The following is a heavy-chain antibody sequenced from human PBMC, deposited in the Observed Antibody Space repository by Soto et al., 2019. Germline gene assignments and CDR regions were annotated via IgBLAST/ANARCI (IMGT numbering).Heavy chain of an antibody. CDR3: ARAYYYDSSGYYGFWFDP. V-gene: IGHV4-59*01. Sequence: PSETLSLTCTVSGGSISSYYWSWIRQPPGKGLEWIGYIYYSGSTNYNPSLKSRVTISVDTSKNQFSLKLSSVTAADTAVYYCARAYYYDSSGYYGFWFDPWGQGTLVTVSS. CDR1: GGSISSYY. D-gene: IGHD3-22*01. J-gene: IGHJ5*02. CDR2: IYYSGST.